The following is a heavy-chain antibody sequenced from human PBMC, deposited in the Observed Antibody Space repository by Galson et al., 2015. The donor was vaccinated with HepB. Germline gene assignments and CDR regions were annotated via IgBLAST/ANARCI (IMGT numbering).Heavy chain of an antibody. D-gene: IGHD1-26*01. CDR2: ISGSAGST. V-gene: IGHV3-23*01. J-gene: IGHJ4*02. CDR1: GFTFSNYA. CDR3: AKRDGSGSSSAFDY. Sequence: LRLSCAASGFTFSNYAMSWVRRAPGKGLEWVSTISGSAGSTYYADSVKGRFTISRDNSKTTLFLQMNSLRADDTAVYYCAKRDGSGSSSAFDYWGQGTLVTVSS.